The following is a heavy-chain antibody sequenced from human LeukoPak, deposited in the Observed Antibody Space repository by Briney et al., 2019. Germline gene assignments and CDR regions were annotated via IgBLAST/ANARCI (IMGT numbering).Heavy chain of an antibody. Sequence: SETLSLTCTVSGGSISSFYWSWIRQPAGRGLEWIGRIYTSGSTNYNPSLKSRVTMSVDTSNNQFSLKLSSVTAADTAVYYCARENTMVRGAFDAFDIWGQGTMVTVSS. J-gene: IGHJ3*02. CDR2: IYTSGST. D-gene: IGHD3-10*01. CDR1: GGSISSFY. V-gene: IGHV4-4*07. CDR3: ARENTMVRGAFDAFDI.